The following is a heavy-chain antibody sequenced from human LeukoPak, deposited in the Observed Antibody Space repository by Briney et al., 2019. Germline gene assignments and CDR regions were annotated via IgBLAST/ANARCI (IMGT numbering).Heavy chain of an antibody. CDR2: ISSNGGST. CDR1: GFTFSSYA. D-gene: IGHD3-10*01. J-gene: IGHJ4*02. Sequence: GSLRLSCSASGFTFSSYAMHWVRQAPGKGLEYVSAISSNGGSTYYADSVKGRFTISRDNSKNTLYLQMSSLRAEDTAVYYCVKDGLAYQLLTSFGELYFDYWGQGTLVTVSS. CDR3: VKDGLAYQLLTSFGELYFDY. V-gene: IGHV3-64D*06.